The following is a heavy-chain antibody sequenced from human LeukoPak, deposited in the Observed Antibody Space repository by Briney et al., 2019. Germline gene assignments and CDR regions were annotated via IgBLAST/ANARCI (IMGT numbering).Heavy chain of an antibody. CDR2: IDSDGSRT. CDR1: GFTFSSYW. V-gene: IGHV3-74*01. D-gene: IGHD3-10*01. J-gene: IGHJ4*02. Sequence: GSLRLSCAASGFTFSSYWMHWVRQAPGKGLVWVSRIDSDGSRTDYADSVKGRFTISRDNAKNTLYLQMNSLRAEDTAAYYCVKCGSGSCAYFDSWGQGILVTVSS. CDR3: VKCGSGSCAYFDS.